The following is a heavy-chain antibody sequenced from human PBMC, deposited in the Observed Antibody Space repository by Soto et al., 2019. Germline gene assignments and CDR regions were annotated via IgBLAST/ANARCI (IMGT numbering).Heavy chain of an antibody. D-gene: IGHD2-8*01. Sequence: QIQLVQSGPEVKKPGASVRVSCKASGYTFSEHGFSWVRQGPGQGLEWLGWISAYNGVTDYAQKFQGRLTLTTDTSTSTAYMDLRSLRSDDTAVYYCAQDRPRLTQQFNGVSWGQGTLVTVSS. J-gene: IGHJ5*02. CDR3: AQDRPRLTQQFNGVS. CDR2: ISAYNGVT. CDR1: GYTFSEHG. V-gene: IGHV1-18*01.